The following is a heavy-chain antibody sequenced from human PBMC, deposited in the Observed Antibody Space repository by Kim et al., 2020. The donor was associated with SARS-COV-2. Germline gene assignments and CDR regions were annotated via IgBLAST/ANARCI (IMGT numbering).Heavy chain of an antibody. CDR1: GFTFSDRW. CDR2: INPDGSSA. Sequence: GGSLRLSCTASGFTFSDRWMHWVRQAPGKGLVWVARINPDGSSAYYADSLKARFTISRDNAKNTLYLQMNGLRADDTALYYCARICGGDCSIPDWGQGTLVTVSS. CDR3: ARICGGDCSIPD. J-gene: IGHJ4*02. V-gene: IGHV3-74*01. D-gene: IGHD2-21*02.